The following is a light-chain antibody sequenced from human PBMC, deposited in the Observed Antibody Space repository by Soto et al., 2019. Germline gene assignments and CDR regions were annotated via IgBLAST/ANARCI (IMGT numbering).Light chain of an antibody. V-gene: IGLV2-14*01. CDR3: SSYTSSSTV. CDR1: SSDVGGYNY. Sequence: QSVLTQPASVSGSPGQSITISCTGTSSDVGGYNYVSWYQPHPGKAPKLMIYDVSNRPSGVSNRFSGSKSGNTASLTSSGLQAEDEADYYCSSYTSSSTVFGGGTKVTFL. CDR2: DVS. J-gene: IGLJ2*01.